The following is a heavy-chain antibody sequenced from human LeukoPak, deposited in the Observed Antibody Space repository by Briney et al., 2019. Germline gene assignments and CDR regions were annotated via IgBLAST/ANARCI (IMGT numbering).Heavy chain of an antibody. CDR2: INPSGGST. CDR3: ARVRTFYGMDV. Sequence: GASVTVSCKASGYTFTSYYMHWVRQAPGQGLEWMGIINPSGGSTSYAQKFQGRVTMTRDTSTSTVYMELSSLRSEDTAVYYCARVRTFYGMDVWGQGTTVTVSS. CDR1: GYTFTSYY. V-gene: IGHV1-46*01. J-gene: IGHJ6*02. D-gene: IGHD2-2*01.